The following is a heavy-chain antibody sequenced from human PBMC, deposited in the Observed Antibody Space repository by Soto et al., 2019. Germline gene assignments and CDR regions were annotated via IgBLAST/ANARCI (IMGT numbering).Heavy chain of an antibody. J-gene: IGHJ4*02. CDR3: ARTGGRDSGGIDY. V-gene: IGHV1-69*01. D-gene: IGHD2-8*02. Sequence: QVQLVQSGAEVKKPGSSVKVSCKASGGTFSSYSINWVRQAPGQGLEWMGEIIPIFGTANYAQKFQGRVTITADESTSKAYMEPSSLRSADTAVYYCARTGGRDSGGIDYWGQGTLVTVSS. CDR2: IIPIFGTA. CDR1: GGTFSSYS.